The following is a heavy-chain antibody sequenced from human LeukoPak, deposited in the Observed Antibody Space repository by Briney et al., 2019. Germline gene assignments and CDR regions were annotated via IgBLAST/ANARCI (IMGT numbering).Heavy chain of an antibody. D-gene: IGHD6-13*01. V-gene: IGHV3-21*06. CDR2: ISGDSRYL. CDR1: GFTFSDYS. Sequence: GGSLRLSCAASGFTFSDYSLNWVCQGPEKGLEWVSGISGDSRYLSYADSLKGRSTISRDNAQNSLYLHMNNLRAEDTAVYYCARGPFSSSWSEFDYWGQGTLVTVSS. CDR3: ARGPFSSSWSEFDY. J-gene: IGHJ4*02.